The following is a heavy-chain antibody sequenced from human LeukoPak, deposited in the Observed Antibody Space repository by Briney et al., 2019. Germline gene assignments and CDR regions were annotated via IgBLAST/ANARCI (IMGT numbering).Heavy chain of an antibody. D-gene: IGHD6-13*01. CDR3: ARRSLLYRSSWYYFDY. J-gene: IGHJ4*02. Sequence: GGSLRLSCAASGFTSSSHCMHWVRQAPGKGLVWVSLINRDGSSTTYADSVKGRFTISRDNAKNTLYLQMNSLRAEDTAVYYCARRSLLYRSSWYYFDYWGQGTLVTVSS. CDR1: GFTSSSHC. CDR2: INRDGSST. V-gene: IGHV3-74*01.